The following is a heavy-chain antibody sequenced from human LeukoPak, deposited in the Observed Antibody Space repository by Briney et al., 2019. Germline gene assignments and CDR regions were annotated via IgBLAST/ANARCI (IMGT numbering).Heavy chain of an antibody. CDR2: ISAYNGNT. J-gene: IGHJ2*01. V-gene: IGHV1-18*01. CDR3: ASTPSYYGSGSYKSRKYWYFDL. CDR1: GYTFTSYG. D-gene: IGHD3-10*01. Sequence: ASVKVSCKASGYTFTSYGISWVRQAPGQGLEWMGWISAYNGNTNYAQKLQGRVTMTTDTSTSTAYMELRSLRSDDTAVYYCASTPSYYGSGSYKSRKYWYFDLWGRGTLVTVSS.